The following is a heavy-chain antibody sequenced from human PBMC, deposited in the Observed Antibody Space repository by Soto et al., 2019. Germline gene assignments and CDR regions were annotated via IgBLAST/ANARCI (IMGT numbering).Heavy chain of an antibody. CDR1: GGSFSGYY. Sequence: QVQLQQWGAGLLKPSETLSLTCAVYGGSFSGYYWSWIRQPPGKGLEWIGEINHSGSTNYNPSLKSRVTISVDPSKNQFALKLSSVTAADTAVYYCARGPSRAPEKYYYGSGRGWFDPWGQGTLVTVSS. D-gene: IGHD3-10*01. CDR2: INHSGST. V-gene: IGHV4-34*01. CDR3: ARGPSRAPEKYYYGSGRGWFDP. J-gene: IGHJ5*02.